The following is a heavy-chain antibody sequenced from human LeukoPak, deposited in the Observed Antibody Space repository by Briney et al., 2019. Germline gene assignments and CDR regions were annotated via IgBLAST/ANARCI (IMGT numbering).Heavy chain of an antibody. V-gene: IGHV3-64D*09. CDR3: VKRVEDGYSYDY. D-gene: IGHD5-24*01. Sequence: GRSLRLSCSAPGSTFSNYAMHWVRQAPGKGPQYVSSISSSGGGTYYTDSVKGRFTISRDNSKNTLFLEMRSLRLEDTAVYYCVKRVEDGYSYDYWGQGTLVTVSS. J-gene: IGHJ4*02. CDR2: ISSSGGGT. CDR1: GSTFSNYA.